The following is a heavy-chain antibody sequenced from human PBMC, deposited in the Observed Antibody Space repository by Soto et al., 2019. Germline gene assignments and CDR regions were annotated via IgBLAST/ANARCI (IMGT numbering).Heavy chain of an antibody. CDR3: ARQRTTVVTQAYFDY. V-gene: IGHV4-39*01. D-gene: IGHD2-21*02. J-gene: IGHJ4*02. CDR2: VYYSGRT. CDR1: GESISSSTYY. Sequence: KCSETLSLTSIVSGESISSSTYYWGWIRQPPGKGLEWIGSVYYSGRTYYNPSLKSRASISIDTSKNQFSLKLSSVTAADTAVYYCARQRTTVVTQAYFDYWGQGALVTVSS.